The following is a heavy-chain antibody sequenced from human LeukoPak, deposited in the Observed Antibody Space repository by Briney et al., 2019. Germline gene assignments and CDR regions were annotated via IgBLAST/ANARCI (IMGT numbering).Heavy chain of an antibody. Sequence: ASVKVSCKASGYTFTSYDINWVRQATGQGLEWMGRINPNSGGTNYAQKFQGRVTMTRDTSISTVYMKLSRLRSDDTAVYYCARVGYYESSGYYEYWGQGTLVTVSS. CDR1: GYTFTSYD. CDR2: INPNSGGT. J-gene: IGHJ4*02. CDR3: ARVGYYESSGYYEY. D-gene: IGHD3-22*01. V-gene: IGHV1-2*06.